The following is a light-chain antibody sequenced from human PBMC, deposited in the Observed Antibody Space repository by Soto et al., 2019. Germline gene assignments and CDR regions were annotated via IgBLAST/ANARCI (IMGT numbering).Light chain of an antibody. Sequence: DIQMTQSPSSLSASVGDRVTITCRASQSISSSLNWYQQKPGKAPKLLIYAASSLQSGVPSRFSGSGSGTDFTLTISSLQPEDFATYSCQQSDSTPYTFGQGTRLEIK. V-gene: IGKV1-39*01. CDR2: AAS. CDR1: QSISSS. J-gene: IGKJ2*01. CDR3: QQSDSTPYT.